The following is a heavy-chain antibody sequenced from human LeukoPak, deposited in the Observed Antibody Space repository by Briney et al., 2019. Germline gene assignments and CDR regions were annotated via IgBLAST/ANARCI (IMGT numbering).Heavy chain of an antibody. CDR3: ARETSQKGAHYMDV. J-gene: IGHJ6*03. CDR2: IYYSGST. Sequence: PSETLSLTCTVSGGSISSYYWSWIRQPPGKGLEWIGYIYYSGSTNYNPSLKSRVTISVDTSKNQFSLKLSSVAAADTAVYYCARETSQKGAHYMDVWGKGTTVTISS. CDR1: GGSISSYY. D-gene: IGHD3-16*01. V-gene: IGHV4-59*01.